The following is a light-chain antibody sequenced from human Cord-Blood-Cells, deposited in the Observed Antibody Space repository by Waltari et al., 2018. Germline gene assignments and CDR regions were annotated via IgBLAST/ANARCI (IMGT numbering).Light chain of an antibody. CDR3: QQSYSTPFT. Sequence: DIQMTQSPSSLSASVGDRVTITCRASQSISSYLNWYQQNPGKAPKLLIYAASSLQSGVPSRFSCSVSGTDFTLTISSLQPEDFATYYCQQSYSTPFTFGPGTKVDIK. CDR1: QSISSY. CDR2: AAS. J-gene: IGKJ3*01. V-gene: IGKV1-39*01.